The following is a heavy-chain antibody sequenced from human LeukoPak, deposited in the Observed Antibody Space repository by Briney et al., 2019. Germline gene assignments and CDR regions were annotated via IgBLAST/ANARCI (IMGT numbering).Heavy chain of an antibody. D-gene: IGHD1-26*01. CDR2: ISGSGGST. Sequence: GGSLRLSCAASGFTFSSYAMSWVRQAPGKGLEWVSAISGSGGSTYYADSVKGRFTISRDNAKNTLYLQMSSLRAEDTAVYYCAKGSREWELLDAFDFWGQGTKVAVSS. J-gene: IGHJ3*01. CDR1: GFTFSSYA. CDR3: AKGSREWELLDAFDF. V-gene: IGHV3-23*01.